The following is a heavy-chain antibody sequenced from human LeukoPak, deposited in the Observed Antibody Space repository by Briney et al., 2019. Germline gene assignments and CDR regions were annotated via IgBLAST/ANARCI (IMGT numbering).Heavy chain of an antibody. J-gene: IGHJ6*03. CDR1: GFTFSSYE. D-gene: IGHD5-18*01. CDR3: ARDTAMADYYYYYYMDV. Sequence: GGSLRLSCAASGFTFSSYEMNWVRQAPGKGLEWVSYISSSGSTIYYADSVKGRFTISRDNAKNSLYLQMNSLRAEDTAVYYCARDTAMADYYYYYYMDVWGKGTTVTISS. CDR2: ISSSGSTI. V-gene: IGHV3-48*03.